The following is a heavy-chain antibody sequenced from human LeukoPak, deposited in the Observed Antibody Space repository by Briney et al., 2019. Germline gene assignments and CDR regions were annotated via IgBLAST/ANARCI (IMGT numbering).Heavy chain of an antibody. CDR3: ARVVLRFLEWLLPDPYGMDV. J-gene: IGHJ6*02. V-gene: IGHV1-2*02. Sequence: ASVKVSCKASGYTFTSYYMYWLRQAPGQGLEWMGWINPNSGGTNYAQKFQGRVTMTRDTSISTAYMELSRLRSDDTAVYYCARVVLRFLEWLLPDPYGMDVWGQGTTVTVSS. D-gene: IGHD3-3*01. CDR1: GYTFTSYY. CDR2: INPNSGGT.